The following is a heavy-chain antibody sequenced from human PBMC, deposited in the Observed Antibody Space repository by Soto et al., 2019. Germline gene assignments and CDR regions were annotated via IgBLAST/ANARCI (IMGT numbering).Heavy chain of an antibody. D-gene: IGHD3-9*01. CDR3: VRDSGYDVLTGYQHFDY. Sequence: VQLVESGGGLVQPGGSLRLSCAASGFTFSNYWMTWVRQAPGKGLEWVAMIKEDGSKTYYVDSVKGRFAMSRDNAKNSLFLQMNNLRAEDTAVYYCVRDSGYDVLTGYQHFDYWGQGTLVTVSS. V-gene: IGHV3-7*03. CDR2: IKEDGSKT. CDR1: GFTFSNYW. J-gene: IGHJ4*02.